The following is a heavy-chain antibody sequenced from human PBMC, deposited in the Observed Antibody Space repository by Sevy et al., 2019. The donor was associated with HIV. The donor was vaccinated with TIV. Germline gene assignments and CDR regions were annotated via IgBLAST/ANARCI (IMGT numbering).Heavy chain of an antibody. CDR3: TSLSVDTAMGFDY. Sequence: GGSLRLSCAASGFTFSGSAMHWVRQASGKGLEWVGRIRSKGNSYATAYAASVKGRFTISRDDSKNTAYLQMNSLKTEDTAVYYCTSLSVDTAMGFDYWGQGPLVTVSS. J-gene: IGHJ4*02. CDR2: IRSKGNSYAT. D-gene: IGHD5-18*01. V-gene: IGHV3-73*01. CDR1: GFTFSGSA.